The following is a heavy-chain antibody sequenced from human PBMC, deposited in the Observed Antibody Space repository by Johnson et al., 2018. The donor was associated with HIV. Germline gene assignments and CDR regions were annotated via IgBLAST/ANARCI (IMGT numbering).Heavy chain of an antibody. V-gene: IGHV3-7*01. Sequence: EVQLLESGGGLVQPGGSLRLSCAASGFTFSSYWMSWVRQAPGKGLEWVANIKQDGSEKYYADSVKGRFTISRDNSKNTLHLQMNSLSAEDTAVYYCARRGVGATTDACDLWGQGTMVTVSS. CDR1: GFTFSSYW. D-gene: IGHD1-26*01. CDR2: IKQDGSEK. CDR3: ARRGVGATTDACDL. J-gene: IGHJ3*01.